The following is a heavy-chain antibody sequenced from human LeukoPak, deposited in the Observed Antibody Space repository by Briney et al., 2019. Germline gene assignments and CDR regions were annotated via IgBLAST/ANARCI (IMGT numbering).Heavy chain of an antibody. J-gene: IGHJ3*02. CDR2: LSGSGITT. CDR1: GFTFSNSA. V-gene: IGHV3-23*01. Sequence: GGSLRLSCAASGFTFSNSAMSWVRQAPGKGLEWVSTLSGSGITTYYADSVKGRFTISRDNSKNTLYLQMNSLRAEDTAVYYCAKPPRNDAFDIWGQGTMVTVSS. CDR3: AKPPRNDAFDI.